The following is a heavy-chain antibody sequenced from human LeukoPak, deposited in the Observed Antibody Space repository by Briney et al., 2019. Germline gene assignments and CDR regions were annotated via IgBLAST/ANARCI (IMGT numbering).Heavy chain of an antibody. D-gene: IGHD3-3*01. V-gene: IGHV3-11*01. J-gene: IGHJ4*02. CDR1: GFTFSDYY. CDR3: ARDHPFGVVIPDY. Sequence: GGSLRLSCAASGFTFSDYYMSWIRQAPGKGLEWVSYISSSGSTIYYADSVKGRFTISRDNAKNSLYLQMNSLRAEDTAVYYCARDHPFGVVIPDYWGQGTLVTVSS. CDR2: ISSSGSTI.